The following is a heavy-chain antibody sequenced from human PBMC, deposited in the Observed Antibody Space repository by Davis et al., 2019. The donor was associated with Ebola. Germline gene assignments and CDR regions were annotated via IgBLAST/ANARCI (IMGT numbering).Heavy chain of an antibody. CDR3: ARDVVVVAAYYFDY. D-gene: IGHD2-15*01. J-gene: IGHJ4*02. CDR1: GFTFSDYY. CDR2: ISSSSSYT. V-gene: IGHV3-11*06. Sequence: PGGSLRLSCAASGFTFSDYYMSWIRQAPGKGLEWVSYISSSSSYTNYADSVKGRFTISRDNAKNSLYLQMNSLRDEDTAVYYCARDVVVVAAYYFDYWGQGTLVTVSS.